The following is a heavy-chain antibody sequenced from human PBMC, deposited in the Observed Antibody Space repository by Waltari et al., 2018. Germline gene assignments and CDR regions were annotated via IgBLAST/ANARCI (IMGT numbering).Heavy chain of an antibody. CDR1: GGSFSGYY. J-gene: IGHJ4*02. CDR3: ARGRRLTGAFDY. CDR2: IDHSGST. D-gene: IGHD3-10*01. V-gene: IGHV4-34*01. Sequence: QVQLQQWGAGLLKPSEPLSLTCAVYGGSFSGYYWSWIRPSPGKGLEWIGEIDHSGSTNYNPSLKSRVTISPDTSKNQLSLKLRFVTAADTAVYYCARGRRLTGAFDYWGQGTLVTVSS.